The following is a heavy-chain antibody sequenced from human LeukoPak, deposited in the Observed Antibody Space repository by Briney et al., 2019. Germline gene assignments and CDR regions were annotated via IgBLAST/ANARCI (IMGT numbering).Heavy chain of an antibody. Sequence: GGSVRLSCAASGFTFNIYWMHWVRQAPGKGLVWVSRIGTDGSGTAYADSVKGRFTVSRDNAKNTLYLQLSSLRPEDTAVYYCGRDLNGDLDYWGQGTLVTVSS. CDR2: IGTDGSGT. CDR1: GFTFNIYW. V-gene: IGHV3-74*01. CDR3: GRDLNGDLDY. D-gene: IGHD4-17*01. J-gene: IGHJ4*02.